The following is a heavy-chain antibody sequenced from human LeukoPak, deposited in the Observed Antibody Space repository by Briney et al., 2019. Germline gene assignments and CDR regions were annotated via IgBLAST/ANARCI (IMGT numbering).Heavy chain of an antibody. D-gene: IGHD6-13*01. CDR2: IKQVGREK. CDR1: GFTFSSYW. J-gene: IGHJ4*02. CDR3: ARDSIAAAGTYDY. V-gene: IGHV3-7*01. Sequence: GGSLRLSCAASGFTFSSYWMSWVGQAPGKGLEGVANIKQVGREKPYVDSVQGRFTISRDNAKNSLYLHVNSLRAEDTAVYYCARDSIAAAGTYDYWGQGTLVTVSS.